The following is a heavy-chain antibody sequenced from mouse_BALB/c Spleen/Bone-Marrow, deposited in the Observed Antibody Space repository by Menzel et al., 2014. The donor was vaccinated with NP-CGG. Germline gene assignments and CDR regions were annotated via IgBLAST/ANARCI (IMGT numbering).Heavy chain of an antibody. CDR3: AREDRYEAFFPY. D-gene: IGHD2-14*01. Sequence: QSGPDLVKPSQSLSLTCTVTAYSITSGYGWHWIQQFPGNKLEWMAYIHYSGYPDYNTSLKSRISITRDTYKNQFFLQLNSVTSEDTATYFCAREDRYEAFFPYWGQGTLVTVSA. V-gene: IGHV3-1*02. CDR1: AYSITSGYG. J-gene: IGHJ3*01. CDR2: IHYSGYP.